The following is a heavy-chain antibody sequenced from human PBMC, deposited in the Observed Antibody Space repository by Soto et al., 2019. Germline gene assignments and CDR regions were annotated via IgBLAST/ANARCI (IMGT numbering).Heavy chain of an antibody. V-gene: IGHV4-39*01. J-gene: IGHJ5*02. CDR3: ARPGYSSSWYWFDP. Sequence: PSETLSLTCSVSGGSTRSSDYYWGWIRQPPNKGLEWIGSMHYSGSTFYNPSLKSRVTISVDTSKNQFSLKLTSVTAADTAVYYCARPGYSSSWYWFDPWGQGTLVTVSS. D-gene: IGHD6-13*01. CDR2: MHYSGST. CDR1: GGSTRSSDYY.